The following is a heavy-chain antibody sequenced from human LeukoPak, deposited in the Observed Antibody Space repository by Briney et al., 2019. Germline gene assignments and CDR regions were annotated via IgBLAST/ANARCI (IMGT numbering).Heavy chain of an antibody. Sequence: PGGSLRLSCAASGFTFSNSWMYWVRQAPGKGLEWVANIKEGGSKKYFVDSVKGQLTISRDNAKISLYLEMNSLRAEDTAVYYCASGSYFDYWGQGTLVTVSS. CDR3: ASGSYFDY. CDR1: GFTFSNSW. CDR2: IKEGGSKK. J-gene: IGHJ4*02. V-gene: IGHV3-7*01. D-gene: IGHD3-10*01.